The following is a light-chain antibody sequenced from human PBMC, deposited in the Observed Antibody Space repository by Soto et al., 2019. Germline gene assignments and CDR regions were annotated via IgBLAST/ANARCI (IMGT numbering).Light chain of an antibody. CDR1: SSDVGGYNY. J-gene: IGLJ1*01. Sequence: QSALTQPPSASGSPGQSVTISCTGTSSDVGGYNYVSWYQQHPGNVPKLMIYEVAKRPSGVPDRFSGSKSGDTASLTVSGLQAEDEADYYCSSYAGSNIYVFGTGTKVTVL. CDR2: EVA. V-gene: IGLV2-8*01. CDR3: SSYAGSNIYV.